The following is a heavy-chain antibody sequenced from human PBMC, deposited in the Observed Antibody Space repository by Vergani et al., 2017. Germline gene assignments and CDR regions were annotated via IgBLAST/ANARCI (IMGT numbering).Heavy chain of an antibody. D-gene: IGHD4-17*01. V-gene: IGHV3-74*01. J-gene: IGHJ4*02. CDR2: IYSDGSSI. CDR3: ARDPSTTANFDY. Sequence: EVQLVESGGGLVQPGGSLRLSCAASGFTFSSYWMHWVRQAPGKGLVWVSRIYSDGSSISYADSVKGRFTISRDNAKNTLYLQMNSLRAEDTAVYYCARDPSTTANFDYWGQGTLVTVSS. CDR1: GFTFSSYW.